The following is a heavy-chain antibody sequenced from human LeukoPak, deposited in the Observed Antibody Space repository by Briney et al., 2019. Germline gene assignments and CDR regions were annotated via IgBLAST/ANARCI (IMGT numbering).Heavy chain of an antibody. J-gene: IGHJ4*02. V-gene: IGHV3-30*18. D-gene: IGHD3-16*02. CDR3: AKDQYDYVWGSYPSFDY. Sequence: GGSLRLSCAASGFTFSSYGMHRVRQAPGKGLEWVAVISYDGSNKYYADSVKGRFTISRDNSKNTLYLQMNSLRAEDTAVYYCAKDQYDYVWGSYPSFDYWGQGTLVTVSS. CDR2: ISYDGSNK. CDR1: GFTFSSYG.